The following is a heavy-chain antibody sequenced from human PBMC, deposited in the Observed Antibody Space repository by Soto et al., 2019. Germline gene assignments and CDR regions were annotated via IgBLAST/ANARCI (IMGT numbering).Heavy chain of an antibody. D-gene: IGHD1-1*01. CDR2: IYHSGST. CDR3: ARTYANLAGYFDY. CDR1: GGSISSGGYS. J-gene: IGHJ4*02. V-gene: IGHV4-30-2*01. Sequence: KSSETLSLTCAVSGGSISSGGYSWSWIRQPPGKGLEWIGYIYHSGSTYYNPSLKSRVTISVDRSKNQFSLKLSSVTAADTAVYYCARTYANLAGYFDYWGQGTLVTVSS.